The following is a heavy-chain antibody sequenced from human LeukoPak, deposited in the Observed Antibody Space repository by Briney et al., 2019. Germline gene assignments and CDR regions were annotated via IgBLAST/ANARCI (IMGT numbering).Heavy chain of an antibody. CDR1: GFTFSSYW. J-gene: IGHJ4*02. D-gene: IGHD5-24*01. CDR2: IKEDGSDK. CDR3: ARDTGYNTFDY. Sequence: VGSLRLSCATSGFTFSSYWMSWVRQAPGKGLEWVANIKEDGSDKYYVDSVKGRFTISRDNAKNSLYLQMNSLRAEDTAVYYCARDTGYNTFDYWGQGTLVTVSS. V-gene: IGHV3-7*05.